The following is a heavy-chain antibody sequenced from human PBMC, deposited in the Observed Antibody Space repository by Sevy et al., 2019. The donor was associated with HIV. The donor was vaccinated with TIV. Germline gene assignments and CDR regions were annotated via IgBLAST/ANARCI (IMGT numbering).Heavy chain of an antibody. Sequence: SETLSLTCAVYGGSFSGYYWSWIRQPPGKGLEWIGEINHSGSTNYNPSLKSRVTISVDTSKNQFSLKLSSVTAADTAVYYCAGDHDYGDYGAFAIWGQGTMVTVSS. CDR3: AGDHDYGDYGAFAI. CDR2: INHSGST. CDR1: GGSFSGYY. V-gene: IGHV4-34*01. D-gene: IGHD4-17*01. J-gene: IGHJ3*02.